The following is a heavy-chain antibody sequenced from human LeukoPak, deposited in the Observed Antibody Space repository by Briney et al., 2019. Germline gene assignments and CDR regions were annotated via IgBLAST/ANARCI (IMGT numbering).Heavy chain of an antibody. CDR2: IYYSGST. D-gene: IGHD3-22*01. Sequence: PSETLSLTCTVSGGSISSSSYYWGWIRQPPGKGLEWIGSIYYSGSTYYNPSLKSRVTISVDTSKNQFSLKLSSVTAADTAVYYCADSSGYYRPFDYWGQGTLVTVSS. CDR1: GGSISSSSYY. V-gene: IGHV4-39*07. J-gene: IGHJ4*02. CDR3: ADSSGYYRPFDY.